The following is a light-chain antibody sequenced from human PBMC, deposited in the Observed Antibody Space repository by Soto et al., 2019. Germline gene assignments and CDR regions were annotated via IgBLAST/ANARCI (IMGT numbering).Light chain of an antibody. CDR3: QQRGTWPWT. J-gene: IGKJ1*01. CDR1: QSVSVY. CDR2: DAS. V-gene: IGKV3-11*01. Sequence: EIVLTQSPATLSLSPGERATLSCRASQSVSVYLAWYQQKPGQAPRLLIYDASNRATGIPARFSGSGSGTDFTLTISSLEPEDFAVYYCQQRGTWPWTFGQGTKVEI.